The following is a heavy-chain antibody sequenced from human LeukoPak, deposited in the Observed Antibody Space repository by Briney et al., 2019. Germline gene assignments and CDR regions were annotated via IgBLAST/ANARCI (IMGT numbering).Heavy chain of an antibody. J-gene: IGHJ6*02. CDR1: GYTFTGYY. CDR2: INPNSGGT. V-gene: IGHV1-2*02. Sequence: GASVKVSCKASGYTFTGYYMHWVRPAPGQGLEWMGWINPNSGGTNYAQKFQGRVTMTRDTSISTAYMELSRLRSDDTAVYYCARGGMTTVTPGGRVSYYYGMDVWGQGTTVTVSS. CDR3: ARGGMTTVTPGGRVSYYYGMDV. D-gene: IGHD4-17*01.